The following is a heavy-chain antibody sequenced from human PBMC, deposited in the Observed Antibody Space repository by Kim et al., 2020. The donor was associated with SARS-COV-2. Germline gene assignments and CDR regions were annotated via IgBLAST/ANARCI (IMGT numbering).Heavy chain of an antibody. CDR1: GFTFSSYA. CDR3: AKARGGWELPYYFDY. J-gene: IGHJ4*02. D-gene: IGHD1-26*01. Sequence: GGSLRLSCAASGFTFSSYAMSWVRQAPGKGLEWVSAISGSGGSTYYVDSVKGRFTISRDNSKNTLYLQMNSLRAEDTAVYYCAKARGGWELPYYFDYWGQGTLVTVSS. V-gene: IGHV3-23*01. CDR2: ISGSGGST.